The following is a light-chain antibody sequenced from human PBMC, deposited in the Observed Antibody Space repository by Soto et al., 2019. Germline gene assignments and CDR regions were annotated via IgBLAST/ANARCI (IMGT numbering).Light chain of an antibody. CDR2: DAS. CDR3: QQFNSYPT. CDR1: QGISSA. J-gene: IGKJ5*01. Sequence: AVHLTQSPSSLSASVGDRVTITCRASQGISSALAWYQQKPGKAPKLLIYDASSLESGVPSRFSGSGSGTDFTLTISSLQPEDFATYYCQQFNSYPTFGQGTRLEIK. V-gene: IGKV1-13*02.